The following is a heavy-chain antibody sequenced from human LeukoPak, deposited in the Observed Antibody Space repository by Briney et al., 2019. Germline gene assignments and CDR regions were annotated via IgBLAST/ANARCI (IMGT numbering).Heavy chain of an antibody. CDR2: INHSGST. Sequence: SETLSLTCAVYGGSFSGYYWSWIRQPPGKGLEWIGEINHSGSTNYNPSLKSRVIISVDTSKNQFSLKLSSVTAADTAVYYCARRPYCSSTSCSYDPWGQGTLATVSS. CDR1: GGSFSGYY. D-gene: IGHD2-2*01. V-gene: IGHV4-34*01. CDR3: ARRPYCSSTSCSYDP. J-gene: IGHJ5*02.